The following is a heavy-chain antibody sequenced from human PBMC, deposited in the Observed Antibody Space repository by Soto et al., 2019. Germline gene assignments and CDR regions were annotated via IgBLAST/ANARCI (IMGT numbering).Heavy chain of an antibody. CDR2: ISAYNGNT. D-gene: IGHD3-9*01. Sequence: ASVKVSCKASGYTFTSYGISWVRQAPGQGLEWMGWISAYNGNTNYAQKLQGRVTMTTDTSTSTAYMELRSLRSDDTAVYYCARDNDDILTGYQYDYWGQGTLVTVSS. V-gene: IGHV1-18*01. CDR3: ARDNDDILTGYQYDY. CDR1: GYTFTSYG. J-gene: IGHJ4*02.